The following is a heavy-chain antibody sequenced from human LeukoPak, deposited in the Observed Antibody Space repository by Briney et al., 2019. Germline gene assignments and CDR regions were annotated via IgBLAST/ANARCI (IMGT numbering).Heavy chain of an antibody. D-gene: IGHD3-10*01. CDR3: ARGYYYGSSNWFDA. Sequence: SETLSLTCTVSGGSISGFYWGWIRQPAGKGLEWIGRIYSSGSTDYNPSLKSRVAMSEDTSKNQFSLKLSSVTAADTAVYYCARGYYYGSSNWFDAWGQGTLVTVSS. CDR1: GGSISGFY. V-gene: IGHV4-4*07. J-gene: IGHJ5*02. CDR2: IYSSGST.